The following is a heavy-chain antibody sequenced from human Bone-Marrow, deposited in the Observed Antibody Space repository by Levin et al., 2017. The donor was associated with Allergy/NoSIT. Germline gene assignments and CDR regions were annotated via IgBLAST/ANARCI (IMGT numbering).Heavy chain of an antibody. J-gene: IGHJ4*02. CDR3: ARERYGGTAPDY. V-gene: IGHV3-7*01. D-gene: IGHD2-21*02. CDR1: GFTFSSYW. Sequence: GESLKISCAASGFTFSSYWMSWVRQAPGKGLERVANIKQDGSDKYYLDSVRGRFTISRDNAKISLYLQMNSLRAEDTAVYYCARERYGGTAPDYWGQGTLVTVSS. CDR2: IKQDGSDK.